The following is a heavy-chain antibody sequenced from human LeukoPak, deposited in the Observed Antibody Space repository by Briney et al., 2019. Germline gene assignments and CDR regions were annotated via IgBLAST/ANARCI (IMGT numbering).Heavy chain of an antibody. CDR2: VYYTGTP. V-gene: IGHV4-59*01. CDR1: GGSISNYY. J-gene: IGHJ4*02. Sequence: PSETLSLTCTVSGGSISNYYWTWIRQPPGKGLEWIGFVYYTGTPNYNPSLKSRVTISVDTSKNQFSLQLNSVTAADTAVYYCAREVGYCSGGSCYSYFDYWGQGTLVTVSS. D-gene: IGHD2-15*01. CDR3: AREVGYCSGGSCYSYFDY.